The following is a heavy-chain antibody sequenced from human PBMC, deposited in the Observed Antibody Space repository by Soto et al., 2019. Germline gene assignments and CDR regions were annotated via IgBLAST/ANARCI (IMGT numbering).Heavy chain of an antibody. J-gene: IGHJ5*01. CDR3: ARSIVPEVTRLIDT. CDR2: ISYDGTDK. D-gene: IGHD3-16*02. Sequence: QVQLVESGGGVVQTGRSLRLSCAASGFTFSAYGLHWVRQAPGKGLEWVALISYDGTDKTYADSVKGRFTISRDNSQNTLSLQMNSLGPEDTGVYYCARSIVPEVTRLIDTWGQGTLVTVSA. V-gene: IGHV3-30-3*01. CDR1: GFTFSAYG.